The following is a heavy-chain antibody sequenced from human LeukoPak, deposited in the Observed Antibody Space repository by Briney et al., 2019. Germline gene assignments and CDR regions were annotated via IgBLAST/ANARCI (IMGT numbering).Heavy chain of an antibody. CDR3: ARDNPGSGYDI. CDR2: ISYDGSNK. D-gene: IGHD3-22*01. Sequence: PGGSLRLSCAASGFTFSSYAMHWVRQAPGKGLEWVAVISYDGSNKYYADSVKGRFTISRDNSKNTLYLQMNSLRAEDTAVYYCARDNPGSGYDIWGQGTMVTVSS. J-gene: IGHJ3*02. CDR1: GFTFSSYA. V-gene: IGHV3-30-3*01.